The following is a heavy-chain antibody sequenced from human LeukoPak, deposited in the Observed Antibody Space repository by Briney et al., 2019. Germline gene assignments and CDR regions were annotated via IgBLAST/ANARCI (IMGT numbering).Heavy chain of an antibody. CDR1: GFTFSSYA. CDR2: INTSGGST. CDR3: AIMHPYYDGNGYWVQ. Sequence: GGSLRLSCAASGFTFSSYAMSWVRQAPGKGLEWLSGINTSGGSTAYADSVKGRFTISRDKPRNTLYMQMNSLRAEDTALYYCAIMHPYYDGNGYWVQWGQGTLVTVSS. D-gene: IGHD3-22*01. J-gene: IGHJ4*02. V-gene: IGHV3-23*01.